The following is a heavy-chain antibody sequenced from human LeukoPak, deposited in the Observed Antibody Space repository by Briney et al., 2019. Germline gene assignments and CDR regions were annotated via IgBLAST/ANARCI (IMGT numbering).Heavy chain of an antibody. Sequence: ASVKVSCKASGYSFTNYLIHWMRQAPGQSLQWMGWINTDTNDKKYSQNLQGRVTITRDTSATTAYMELSSLRSEDTAVYYCARDSGASDYWGQGTPVTVSS. D-gene: IGHD2-15*01. CDR2: INTDTNDK. CDR1: GYSFTNYL. J-gene: IGHJ4*02. V-gene: IGHV1-3*04. CDR3: ARDSGASDY.